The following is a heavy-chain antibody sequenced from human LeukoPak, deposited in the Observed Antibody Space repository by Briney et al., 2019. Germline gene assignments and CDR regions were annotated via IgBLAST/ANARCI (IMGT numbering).Heavy chain of an antibody. J-gene: IGHJ4*02. CDR3: ARAPIGDY. V-gene: IGHV3-7*01. Sequence: GGSLRLSCAASGFTFSNFWMNWVRQAPGKGLEWVANIKQDGSEKYYVDSVKGRFTISRDNAKNSLYLQMNSLRAEDTAVYYCARAPIGDYWGQGALVTVSS. CDR2: IKQDGSEK. CDR1: GFTFSNFW.